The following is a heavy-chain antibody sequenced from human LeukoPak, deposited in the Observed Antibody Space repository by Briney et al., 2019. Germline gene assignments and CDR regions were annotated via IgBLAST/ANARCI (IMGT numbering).Heavy chain of an antibody. D-gene: IGHD3-22*01. Sequence: PGGSLRLSCAASGFTFSSYSMNWVRQAPGKGLEWISYFSSSSSTIYYADSVKGRFTITRDNAKNSLYLHMNSLRDEDTAVYYCARDPRDKVVFDYWGQGTLVTVSS. CDR3: ARDPRDKVVFDY. J-gene: IGHJ4*02. V-gene: IGHV3-48*02. CDR2: FSSSSSTI. CDR1: GFTFSSYS.